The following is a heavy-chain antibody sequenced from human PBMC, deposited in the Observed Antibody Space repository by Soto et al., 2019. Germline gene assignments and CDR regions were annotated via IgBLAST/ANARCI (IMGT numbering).Heavy chain of an antibody. J-gene: IGHJ5*02. D-gene: IGHD3-10*01. CDR1: GGSISSYY. CDR3: ARDRGGVASNWFDP. Sequence: SETLSLTCTVSGGSISSYYWSWIRQPPGKGLEWIGYIHYSGSTKYNPSLKSRVTISVDTSKNQFSLKLSSVTAADTAVYYCARDRGGVASNWFDPCGQGTLVTVS. CDR2: IHYSGST. V-gene: IGHV4-59*01.